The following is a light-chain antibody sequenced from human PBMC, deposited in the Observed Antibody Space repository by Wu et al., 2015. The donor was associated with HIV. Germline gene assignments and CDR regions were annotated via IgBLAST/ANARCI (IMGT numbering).Light chain of an antibody. Sequence: DIQMTQSPSSLSASVGDRVTITCRASQTISTSLNWYQQKPGKAPKLLIYAASSLEGGVPSRFSGSGSGTDFTLTISSLQPEDVATYYCQKYNTAPWTFGQGTKVEMK. CDR3: QKYNTAPWT. J-gene: IGKJ1*01. CDR2: AAS. V-gene: IGKV1-39*01. CDR1: QTISTS.